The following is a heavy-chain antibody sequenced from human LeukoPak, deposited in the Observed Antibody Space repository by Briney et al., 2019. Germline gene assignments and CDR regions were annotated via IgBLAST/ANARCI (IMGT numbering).Heavy chain of an antibody. CDR1: GFTFSSYG. D-gene: IGHD6-19*01. CDR3: ARVQFQWFDP. CDR2: IRYDGSKK. Sequence: GGSLRLSCAASGFTFSSYGMHWVRQAPGKGLEWVAFIRYDGSKKYYADSVKGRFTISRDNSKKTLYLQMNNLRVEDTAVYYCARVQFQWFDPWGQGTLVTVSS. V-gene: IGHV3-30*02. J-gene: IGHJ5*02.